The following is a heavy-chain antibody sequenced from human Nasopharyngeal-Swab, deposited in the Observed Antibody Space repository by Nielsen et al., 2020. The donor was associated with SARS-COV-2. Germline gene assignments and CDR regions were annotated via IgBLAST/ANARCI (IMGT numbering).Heavy chain of an antibody. D-gene: IGHD4-23*01. CDR2: ISYDGSNK. J-gene: IGHJ3*02. CDR3: VRGRTTVVTGDAFDI. V-gene: IGHV3-30-3*01. Sequence: VRQAPGKGLEWVAVISYDGSNKYYADSVKGRFTISRDNSKNTLYLQMNSLGAEDTAVYYCVRGRTTVVTGDAFDIWGQGTMVTVSS.